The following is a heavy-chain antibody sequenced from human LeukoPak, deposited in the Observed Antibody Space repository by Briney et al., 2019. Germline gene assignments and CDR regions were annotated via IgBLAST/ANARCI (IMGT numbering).Heavy chain of an antibody. CDR2: IYHSGST. CDR1: GFTFSSYW. CDR3: ASRVGNNWYVYYFDY. V-gene: IGHV4-4*02. Sequence: GSLRLSCAASGFTFSSYWMSWVRQPPGKGLEWIGEIYHSGSTNYNSSLKSRVTISVDKSKNQFSLKLNSVSAADTAVYYCASRVGNNWYVYYFDYWGQGTLVTVSS. J-gene: IGHJ4*02. D-gene: IGHD1-1*01.